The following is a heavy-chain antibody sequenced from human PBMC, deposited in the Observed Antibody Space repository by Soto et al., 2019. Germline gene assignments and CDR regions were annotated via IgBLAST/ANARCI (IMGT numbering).Heavy chain of an antibody. J-gene: IGHJ4*02. CDR2: IYYSGST. V-gene: IGHV4-59*01. D-gene: IGHD2-2*01. CDR1: GGSISSYY. Sequence: SETLSLTCTVSGGSISSYYWSWIRQPPGKGLEWIGYIYYSGSTNYNPSLKSRVTISVDTSKNQFSLKLSSVTAADTAVYYCARVVGAYCSSTSCYSYYFDYWGQGTLVTVSS. CDR3: ARVVGAYCSSTSCYSYYFDY.